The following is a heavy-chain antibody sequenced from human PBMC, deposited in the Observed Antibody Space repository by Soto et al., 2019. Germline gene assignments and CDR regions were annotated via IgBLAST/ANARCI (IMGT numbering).Heavy chain of an antibody. CDR1: GFSLSNARMG. V-gene: IGHV2-26*01. Sequence: SGPTLVNPTETLTLTCTVSGFSLSNARMGVSWIRQPPGKALEWLAHIFSNDEKSYSTSLKSRLTISKDTSKSQVVLTMTNMDPVDTATYCCARTFGSGYLYYFDYWGQGTLVTVSS. CDR3: ARTFGSGYLYYFDY. J-gene: IGHJ4*02. CDR2: IFSNDEK. D-gene: IGHD3-3*01.